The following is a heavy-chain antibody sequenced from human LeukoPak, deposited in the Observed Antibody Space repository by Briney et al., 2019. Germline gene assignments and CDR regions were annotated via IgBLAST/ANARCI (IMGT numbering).Heavy chain of an antibody. V-gene: IGHV3-33*06. J-gene: IGHJ4*02. CDR3: AKEGDSSYFDY. D-gene: IGHD6-19*01. Sequence: GGSLRLSXAASGFTFSSYGMHWVRQTPGKGLEWVAVIWYDGSNKYYADSVKGRFTISRDNSKNTLYLQMNSLRAEDTAVYYCAKEGDSSYFDYWGQGTLVTVSS. CDR2: IWYDGSNK. CDR1: GFTFSSYG.